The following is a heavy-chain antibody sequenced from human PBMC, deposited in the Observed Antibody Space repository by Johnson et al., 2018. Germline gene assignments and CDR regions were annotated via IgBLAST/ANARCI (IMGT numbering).Heavy chain of an antibody. Sequence: VQLVQSGGGLVQPGRSLRLSCAASGFTFDDYAIHWVRQAPGKGLEWVSGISCTSGSKGYADSVKGRFTITSDNATPSLYLQSNSLRAEDTALYYCAKDTPLRSSIGEGGRDGWGQGTTVTVSS. CDR1: GFTFDDYA. CDR2: ISCTSGSK. J-gene: IGHJ6*02. CDR3: AKDTPLRSSIGEGGRDG. D-gene: IGHD3-10*01. V-gene: IGHV3-9*01.